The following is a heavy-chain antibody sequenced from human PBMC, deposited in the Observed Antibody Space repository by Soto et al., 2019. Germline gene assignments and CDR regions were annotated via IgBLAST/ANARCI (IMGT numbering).Heavy chain of an antibody. Sequence: EVHLVESGGGLAQPGRSLRLSCVASGFSLDHYAMHWVRQAPGKGLEWVSGISWDSGVIDYADSVGGRFTISRDNAKNSLYLQMTSLRAEDTALYYCVKDNVGVYCSGGSCYFDYWGQGSLVTVSS. CDR3: VKDNVGVYCSGGSCYFDY. CDR1: GFSLDHYA. CDR2: ISWDSGVI. D-gene: IGHD2-15*01. J-gene: IGHJ4*02. V-gene: IGHV3-9*01.